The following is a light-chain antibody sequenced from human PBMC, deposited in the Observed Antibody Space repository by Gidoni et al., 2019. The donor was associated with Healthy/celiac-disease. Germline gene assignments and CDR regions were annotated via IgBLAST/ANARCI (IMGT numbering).Light chain of an antibody. Sequence: DIQMPQSPSSLSASVGDRVTITCRASQSISSYLNWYQQKPGKAPKRLIYAASSLQSGVPSRFSGSGSGTDFTLTISSLQPEDFATYYCQQSYSTPSTFGQGTRLEIK. CDR2: AAS. V-gene: IGKV1-39*01. CDR1: QSISSY. CDR3: QQSYSTPST. J-gene: IGKJ5*01.